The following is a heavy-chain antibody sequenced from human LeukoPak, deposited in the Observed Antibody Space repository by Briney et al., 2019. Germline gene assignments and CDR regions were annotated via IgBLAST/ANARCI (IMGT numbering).Heavy chain of an antibody. CDR2: TSYRSKWYY. Sequence: QTLSLTCVISGDSVSSNSAAWNWIRQSPSRGLEWLGRTSYRSKWYYDYALSVKSRISIHPDTSKNQFSLQLNSVTPEDTAVYFCARGSRHLDHWGQGTLVTVSS. CDR1: GDSVSSNSAA. D-gene: IGHD2-2*01. V-gene: IGHV6-1*01. CDR3: ARGSRHLDH. J-gene: IGHJ4*02.